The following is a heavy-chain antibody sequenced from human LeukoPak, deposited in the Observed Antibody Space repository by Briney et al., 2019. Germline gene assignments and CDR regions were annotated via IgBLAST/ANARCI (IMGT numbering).Heavy chain of an antibody. CDR1: GGSFSGYY. D-gene: IGHD2-2*01. Sequence: PSETLSLTCAVYGGSFSGYYWSWIRQPPGKGLEWIGEINHSGSTNYNPSLKSQVTISVDTSKNQFSLKLSSVTAADTAVYYCARGLPIRNSAAIPNGMDVWGQGTTVTVSS. J-gene: IGHJ6*02. V-gene: IGHV4-34*01. CDR2: INHSGST. CDR3: ARGLPIRNSAAIPNGMDV.